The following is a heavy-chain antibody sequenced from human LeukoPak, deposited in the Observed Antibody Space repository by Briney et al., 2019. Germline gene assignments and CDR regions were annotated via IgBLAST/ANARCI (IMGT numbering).Heavy chain of an antibody. V-gene: IGHV1-69*02. J-gene: IGHJ4*02. CDR3: AGDSYGSGSYFDY. Sequence: SVKVSCKASGGTFSSYTISWVRQAPGQGPEWMGRIIPILGIANYAQKFQGRVTITADKSTSTAYMELSSLRSEDTAVYYCAGDSYGSGSYFDYWGQGTLVTVSS. CDR2: IIPILGIA. D-gene: IGHD3-10*01. CDR1: GGTFSSYT.